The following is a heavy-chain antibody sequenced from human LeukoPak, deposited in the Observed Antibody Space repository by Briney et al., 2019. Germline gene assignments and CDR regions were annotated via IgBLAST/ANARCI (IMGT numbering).Heavy chain of an antibody. CDR2: ISGSGSNT. V-gene: IGHV3-23*01. Sequence: AGGSLRLSCAASGFTFYTYGMNWIRQAPGKGLEWVSTISGSGSNTYYADSVKGRFTIFRDNSRNILYLQMNSLRAEDTAVYYCAKAITALVLTTWDSWGRGTLVTVSP. CDR3: AKAITALVLTTWDS. CDR1: GFTFYTYG. D-gene: IGHD2-8*02. J-gene: IGHJ4*02.